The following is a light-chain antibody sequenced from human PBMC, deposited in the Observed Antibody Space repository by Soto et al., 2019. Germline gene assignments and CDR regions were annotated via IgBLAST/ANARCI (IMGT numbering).Light chain of an antibody. CDR3: QQLHTYPYT. CDR2: AAS. J-gene: IGKJ2*01. V-gene: IGKV1-9*01. Sequence: DIQLTQSPSFLSASVGDRVTITCRASQGISSFLAWYQQKPGGTPKLLIYAASTLQSGVPSRFSSSGSGTDFTLTITSLQPEDFATYYCQQLHTYPYTFGQGTKLEIK. CDR1: QGISSF.